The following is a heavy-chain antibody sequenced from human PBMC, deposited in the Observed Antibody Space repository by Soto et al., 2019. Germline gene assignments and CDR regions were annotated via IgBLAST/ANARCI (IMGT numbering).Heavy chain of an antibody. CDR1: GFTFSSYG. CDR3: ATDKRAVVVTAPFDY. CDR2: ISYDGSNK. J-gene: IGHJ4*02. Sequence: QVQLVESGGGVVQPGRSLRLSCAASGFTFSSYGMHWVRQAPGKGLEWVAVISYDGSNKYYADSVKGRFTISRDNSKNTLYLQMNRLRAEDTAVYYCATDKRAVVVTAPFDYWGQGTLVTVSS. V-gene: IGHV3-30*03. D-gene: IGHD2-21*02.